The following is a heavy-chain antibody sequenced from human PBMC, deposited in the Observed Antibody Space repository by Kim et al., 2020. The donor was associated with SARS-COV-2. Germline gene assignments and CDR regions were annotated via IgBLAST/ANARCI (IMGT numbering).Heavy chain of an antibody. Sequence: GGSLRLSCAASGFTFSSYAMSWVRQAPGKGLEWVSAISGSGGSTYYADSVKGRFTISRDNSKNTLYLQMNSLRAEDTAVYYCAKLLGVVPAAGYYYGMDVWGQGTTVTVSS. V-gene: IGHV3-23*01. J-gene: IGHJ6*02. D-gene: IGHD2-2*01. CDR3: AKLLGVVPAAGYYYGMDV. CDR1: GFTFSSYA. CDR2: ISGSGGST.